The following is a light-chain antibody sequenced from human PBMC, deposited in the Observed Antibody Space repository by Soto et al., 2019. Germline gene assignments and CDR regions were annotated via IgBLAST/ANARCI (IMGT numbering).Light chain of an antibody. J-gene: IGKJ4*01. CDR2: GAS. Sequence: EIVMTQSPATLSVSPGVRATLSCRASQSVSSNLAWYQQKPGQAPRLLIYGASTRATGLPARFSGSGSGTEFTLTISLLQSEDFAVYYCQQYKNWPLTFGGGTRVEIK. V-gene: IGKV3-15*01. CDR3: QQYKNWPLT. CDR1: QSVSSN.